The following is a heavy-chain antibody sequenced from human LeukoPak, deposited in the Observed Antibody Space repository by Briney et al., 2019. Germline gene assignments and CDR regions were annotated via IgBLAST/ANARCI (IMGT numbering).Heavy chain of an antibody. Sequence: GGSLRLSCAASGFTFSSYSMNWVRQAPGKGLEWVSYISSSSNTIYYADSVKGRFAISRGNAKNSLYLQMNSLRPEDTAMYYCARDVGHRSSYPDNWNYVPFDSWGQGTLVTVSS. V-gene: IGHV3-48*01. CDR3: ARDVGHRSSYPDNWNYVPFDS. CDR2: ISSSSNTI. J-gene: IGHJ4*02. CDR1: GFTFSSYS. D-gene: IGHD1-7*01.